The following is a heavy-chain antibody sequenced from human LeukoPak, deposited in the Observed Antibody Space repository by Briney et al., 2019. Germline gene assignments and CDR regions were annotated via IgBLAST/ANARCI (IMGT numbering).Heavy chain of an antibody. CDR3: TRNWGSDNWFDP. V-gene: IGHV3-53*01. CDR1: GFTVSSNY. CDR2: IYSGGST. J-gene: IGHJ5*02. Sequence: GGSLRLSCAASGFTVSSNYMTWVRQAPGKGLEWVSVIYSGGSTYYSDSVKGRFNISRDNSKNTLYLQMNSLRAEDTAVYYCTRNWGSDNWFDPWGQGTLVTVSS. D-gene: IGHD7-27*01.